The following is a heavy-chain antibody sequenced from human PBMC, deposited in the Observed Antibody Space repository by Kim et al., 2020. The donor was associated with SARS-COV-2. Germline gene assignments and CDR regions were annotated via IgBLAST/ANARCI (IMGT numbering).Heavy chain of an antibody. Sequence: GGSLRLSCEASGFTFNNAGMTWVRQAPGKGLDWVGRIKSKSDDGTAEYAAPVKGRFTISRDDSKNTVYLQMSSLKTEDTAVYYCTTVGTMIIPEYFDLWGRGTLVTVSS. CDR2: IKSKSDDGTA. CDR1: GFTFNNAG. V-gene: IGHV3-15*01. J-gene: IGHJ2*01. CDR3: TTVGTMIIPEYFDL. D-gene: IGHD3-22*01.